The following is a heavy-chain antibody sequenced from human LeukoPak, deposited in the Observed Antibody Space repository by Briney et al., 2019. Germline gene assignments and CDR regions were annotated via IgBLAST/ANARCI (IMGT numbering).Heavy chain of an antibody. V-gene: IGHV3-30*18. Sequence: PGGCLRLSCAASGFTFSSYGMHWVRQAPGKGLEWVAVISYDGSNKYYADSVKGRFTISRDNSKNTLYLQMNSLRAEDTAVYYCAKASDGDYGLDYWGQGTLVTVSS. J-gene: IGHJ4*02. D-gene: IGHD4-17*01. CDR3: AKASDGDYGLDY. CDR1: GFTFSSYG. CDR2: ISYDGSNK.